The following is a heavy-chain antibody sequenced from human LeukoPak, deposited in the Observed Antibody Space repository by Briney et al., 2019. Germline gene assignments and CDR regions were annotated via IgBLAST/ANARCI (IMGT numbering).Heavy chain of an antibody. V-gene: IGHV4-4*07. Sequence: SETLSLTCAVSGDSFSTSYWTWIRQPAGKGLEWIGRIYTSGSTNYNPSLKSRVTMSIDTSKKQFSLKLSSVTAADTAVYYCARDLGYDSNGYHYWGQGTLVTVSS. CDR2: IYTSGST. D-gene: IGHD3-22*01. J-gene: IGHJ4*02. CDR1: GDSFSTSY. CDR3: ARDLGYDSNGYHY.